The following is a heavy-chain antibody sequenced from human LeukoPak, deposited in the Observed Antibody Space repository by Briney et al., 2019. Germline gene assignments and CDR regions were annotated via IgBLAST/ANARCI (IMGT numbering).Heavy chain of an antibody. V-gene: IGHV3-30*02. CDR2: IRYDGSNK. CDR1: GFTFSSYG. D-gene: IGHD6-13*01. J-gene: IGHJ4*02. CDR3: AKVGAISGWYGHVDY. Sequence: PGGSLRLSCAASGFTFSSYGMHWVRQAPGKGLEWVAFIRYDGSNKYYADSVKGRFTISRDNSKNTLYLQMNSLRAEDTAVYYCAKVGAISGWYGHVDYWGQGTLVTVSS.